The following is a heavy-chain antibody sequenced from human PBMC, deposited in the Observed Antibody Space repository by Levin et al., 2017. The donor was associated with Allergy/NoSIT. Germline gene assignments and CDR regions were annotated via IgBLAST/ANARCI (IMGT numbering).Heavy chain of an antibody. D-gene: IGHD3-3*01. CDR2: IYYSGST. CDR1: GGSVSTGSYY. V-gene: IGHV4-61*01. CDR3: ATFWLPHGY. Sequence: SETLSLTCTVSGGSVSTGSYYWSWIRQPPGKGLEWIAYIYYSGSTDYNPSLKSRLTISSDTSKNQFSLLLTSVTAADTAVYSCATFWLPHGYWGQGTLVTVSS. J-gene: IGHJ4*02.